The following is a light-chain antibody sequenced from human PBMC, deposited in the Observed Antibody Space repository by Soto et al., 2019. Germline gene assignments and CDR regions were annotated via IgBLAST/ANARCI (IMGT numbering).Light chain of an antibody. V-gene: IGLV2-14*03. CDR3: SSYVSGNTVV. J-gene: IGLJ3*02. CDR2: DVI. Sequence: QAVVTQPASVSGSPGQSITISCTGTSSDVGDYNYVCWHQQHPGKAPKLIIYDVINRPSGVSNRFSASKSGNTASLTISGLQAEDEADYFCSSYVSGNTVVFGGGTKLTVL. CDR1: SSDVGDYNY.